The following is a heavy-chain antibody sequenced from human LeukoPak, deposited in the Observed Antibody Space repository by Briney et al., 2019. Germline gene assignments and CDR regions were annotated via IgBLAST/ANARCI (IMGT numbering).Heavy chain of an antibody. Sequence: SETLSLTCTVSGYSISSGYYWGWIRQPPGKGLEWIGEINHSGSTNYNPSLKSRVTISVDTSKNQFSLKLSSVTAADTAVYYCARTPSYSGYDYLFDYWGQGTLVTVSS. CDR1: GYSISSGYY. CDR3: ARTPSYSGYDYLFDY. V-gene: IGHV4-38-2*02. J-gene: IGHJ4*02. CDR2: INHSGST. D-gene: IGHD5-12*01.